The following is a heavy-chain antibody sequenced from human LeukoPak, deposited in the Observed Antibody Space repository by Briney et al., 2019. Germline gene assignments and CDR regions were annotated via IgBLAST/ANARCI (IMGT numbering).Heavy chain of an antibody. D-gene: IGHD3-10*01. CDR2: ISSSSSYV. V-gene: IGHV3-21*01. Sequence: PGGSLRLSCAASGFTFSSYSMNWVRQAPGKGLEWVSSISSSSSYVYYADSVKGRFTISRDNAKNSLYLQMNSLRAEDTAVYYCARDTRTTYYYGSGSYYYYYGMDVWGKGTTVTVSS. CDR3: ARDTRTTYYYGSGSYYYYYGMDV. CDR1: GFTFSSYS. J-gene: IGHJ6*04.